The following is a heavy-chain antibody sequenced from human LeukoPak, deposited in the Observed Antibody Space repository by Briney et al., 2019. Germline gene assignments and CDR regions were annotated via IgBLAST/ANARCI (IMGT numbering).Heavy chain of an antibody. Sequence: ASVKVSCKASGYTFTNYGISWVRQAPGQGLEWMGWISAYNGNTNYAQKLQGRVTMTTDTSTSTAYMELRSLRSGDTAVYYCARDRVAGSFSYYGMDVWGRGTMVTVSS. V-gene: IGHV1-18*01. D-gene: IGHD6-19*01. CDR3: ARDRVAGSFSYYGMDV. CDR2: ISAYNGNT. CDR1: GYTFTNYG. J-gene: IGHJ6*02.